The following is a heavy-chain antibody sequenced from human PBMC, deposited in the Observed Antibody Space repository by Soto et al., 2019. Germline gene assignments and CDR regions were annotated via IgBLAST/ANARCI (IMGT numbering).Heavy chain of an antibody. CDR2: IFYSGST. J-gene: IGHJ5*02. D-gene: IGHD2-21*01. V-gene: IGHV4-39*01. CDR1: GGSISTSRSY. CDR3: ARQPTTGDTDLWFDP. Sequence: SETLSLTCNVSGGSISTSRSYWAWIRQPPGKGLEWLANIFYSGSTYYTPSLASRVTVSVDTSKNEFSLKLRSVTAADTAVHYCARQPTTGDTDLWFDPWGQGTLVTVSS.